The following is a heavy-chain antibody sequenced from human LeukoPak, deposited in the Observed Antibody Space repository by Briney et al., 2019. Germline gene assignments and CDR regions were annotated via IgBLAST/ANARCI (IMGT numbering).Heavy chain of an antibody. CDR3: ATGGRSGVALEQ. CDR2: IYSGGTT. Sequence: PGGSLRLSCAASEFTFSNYMSWVRQAPGKGLEWISLIYSGGTTYYADSVMGRFTISRDNSKTTLFLQMNSLKAEDTAVYYCATGGRSGVALEQWGQGTLVTVSS. V-gene: IGHV3-53*01. CDR1: EFTFSNY. J-gene: IGHJ4*02. D-gene: IGHD1/OR15-1a*01.